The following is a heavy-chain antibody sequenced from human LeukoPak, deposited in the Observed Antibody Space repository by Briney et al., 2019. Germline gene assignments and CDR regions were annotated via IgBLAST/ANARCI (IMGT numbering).Heavy chain of an antibody. J-gene: IGHJ3*02. CDR1: GFTFSSYG. CDR2: ISYDGSNK. V-gene: IGHV3-30*03. D-gene: IGHD5-18*01. Sequence: GGSLRLSCAASGFTFSSYGMHWVRQAPGKGLEWVAVISYDGSNKYYADSVKGRFTISRDNSKNTLYLQMNSLRAEDTAVYYCARGRIQLWGYGGAFDIWGQGTMVTVSS. CDR3: ARGRIQLWGYGGAFDI.